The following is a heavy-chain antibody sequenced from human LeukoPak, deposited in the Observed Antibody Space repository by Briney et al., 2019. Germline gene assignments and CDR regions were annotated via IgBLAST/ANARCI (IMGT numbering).Heavy chain of an antibody. J-gene: IGHJ4*02. CDR1: GFNFSGSA. CDR3: LSGLDY. Sequence: GGSLRLSCAASGFNFSGSAMHWVRRASGKGLEWVGRIRSKAKSYATAYAASVKGRFTISRDDSKNTAYLQMNSLKSEDTAVYYCLSGLDYWGQGTLVTVSS. V-gene: IGHV3-73*01. D-gene: IGHD3/OR15-3a*01. CDR2: IRSKAKSYAT.